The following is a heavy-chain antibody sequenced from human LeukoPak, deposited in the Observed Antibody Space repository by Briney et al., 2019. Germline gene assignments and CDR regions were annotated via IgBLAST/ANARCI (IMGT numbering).Heavy chain of an antibody. CDR1: GYPFISFG. V-gene: IGHV1-69*13. D-gene: IGHD2-2*01. Sequence: SVKVSCKAAGYPFISFGISWVRQAPGQGLEWMGGIIPIFGTANYAQKFQGRVTITADESTSTAYMELSSLRSEDTAVYYCASVSSPAAPGLFDPWGQGTLVTVSS. J-gene: IGHJ5*02. CDR2: IIPIFGTA. CDR3: ASVSSPAAPGLFDP.